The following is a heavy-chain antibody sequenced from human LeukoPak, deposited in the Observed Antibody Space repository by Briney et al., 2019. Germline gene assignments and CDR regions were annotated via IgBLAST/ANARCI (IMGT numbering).Heavy chain of an antibody. Sequence: PGRSLRLSCAASGFTFDDYAMHWVRQAPGKGLEWVANIKQDGSEKYYVDSVKGRFTISRDNAKNSLYLQMNSLRAEDTAVYYCASQRWLQSSIDYWGQGTLVTVSS. CDR2: IKQDGSEK. CDR3: ASQRWLQSSIDY. CDR1: GFTFDDYA. V-gene: IGHV3-7*01. J-gene: IGHJ4*02. D-gene: IGHD5-24*01.